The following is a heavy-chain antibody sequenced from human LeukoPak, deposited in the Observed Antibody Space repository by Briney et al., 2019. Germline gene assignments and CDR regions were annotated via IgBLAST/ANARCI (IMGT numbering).Heavy chain of an antibody. CDR3: ARIAGGGTVITH. V-gene: IGHV3-53*01. CDR1: GFTGSSNY. Sequence: WGSLRLSCAGSGFTGSSNYMSWVRQAPGKGLEWVSLIYGGGSTYYADSVKGRFSISRDNSKNALYLQMSSLRVEDTAVYYCARIAGGGTVITHWGQGTLVTVSS. J-gene: IGHJ4*02. CDR2: IYGGGST. D-gene: IGHD4-23*01.